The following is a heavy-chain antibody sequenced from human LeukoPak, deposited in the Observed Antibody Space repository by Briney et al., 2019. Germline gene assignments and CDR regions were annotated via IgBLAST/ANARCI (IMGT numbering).Heavy chain of an antibody. J-gene: IGHJ4*02. Sequence: ASVKVSCKASGYTFTDYYMHWVRQAPGQGLEWMGWINPNSGGTNYAQKFQGRVTMTRDTSISTAYMELSRLRSDDTAVYYCAREVDYGSGSSPDYWGQGTLVTVSS. V-gene: IGHV1-2*02. D-gene: IGHD3-10*01. CDR1: GYTFTDYY. CDR2: INPNSGGT. CDR3: AREVDYGSGSSPDY.